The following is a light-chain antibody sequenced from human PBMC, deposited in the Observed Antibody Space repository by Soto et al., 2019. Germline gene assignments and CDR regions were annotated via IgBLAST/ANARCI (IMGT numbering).Light chain of an antibody. CDR1: QSLLHSKGYNY. V-gene: IGKV2-28*01. CDR2: LGS. J-gene: IGKJ1*01. CDR3: MQDLQTPPLT. Sequence: TVMTQSPLSLPVTPGEPASISCRSSQSLLHSKGYNYLDWYLQKPVQSPQLLIYLGSNRASGVPDRLSGSGSGTDFTLKISRVEAEDVGVYYCMQDLQTPPLTFGQGTKVEIK.